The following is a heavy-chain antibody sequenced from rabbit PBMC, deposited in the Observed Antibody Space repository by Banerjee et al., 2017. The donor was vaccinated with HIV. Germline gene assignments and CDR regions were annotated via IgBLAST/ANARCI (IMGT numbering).Heavy chain of an antibody. CDR2: LDTGNGNI. V-gene: IGHV1S47*01. CDR1: GFSFSNGYV. Sequence: QEQLVESGGGLVQPEGSLTLTCTASGFSFSNGYVMCWVRQAPGKGLEWIGCLDTGNGNIHYATWVNGRFTISKSTSLNTVTLQMTSRTVADTATYFCGRGTAGYRYYLNLWGPGTLVTVS. J-gene: IGHJ4*01. CDR3: GRGTAGYRYYLNL. D-gene: IGHD7-1*01.